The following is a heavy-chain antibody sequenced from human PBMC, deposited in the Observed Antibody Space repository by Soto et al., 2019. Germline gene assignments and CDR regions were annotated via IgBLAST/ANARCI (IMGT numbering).Heavy chain of an antibody. D-gene: IGHD6-6*01. CDR3: TTCIAARPPQRATGDY. V-gene: IGHV3-15*01. CDR1: GFTFSNAW. CDR2: IKSKTDGGTT. Sequence: LSCAASGFTFSNAWMSWVRQAPGKGLEWVGRIKSKTDGGTTDYAAPVKGRFTISRDDSKNTLYLQMNSLKTEDTAVYYCTTCIAARPPQRATGDYWGQGTLVTVSS. J-gene: IGHJ4*02.